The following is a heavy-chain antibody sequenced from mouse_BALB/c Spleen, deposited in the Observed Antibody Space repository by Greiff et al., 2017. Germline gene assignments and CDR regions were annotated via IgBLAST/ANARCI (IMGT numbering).Heavy chain of an antibody. D-gene: IGHD2-10*02. V-gene: IGHV1-9*01. J-gene: IGHJ4*01. Sequence: QVQLQQSGAELMKPGASVKISCKATGYTFSSYWIEWVKQRPGHGLEWIGEILPGSGSTNYNEKFKGKATFTADTSSNTAYMQLSSLTSEDSAVYYCARGRGYGNYVMDYWGQGTSVTVSS. CDR2: ILPGSGST. CDR1: GYTFSSYW. CDR3: ARGRGYGNYVMDY.